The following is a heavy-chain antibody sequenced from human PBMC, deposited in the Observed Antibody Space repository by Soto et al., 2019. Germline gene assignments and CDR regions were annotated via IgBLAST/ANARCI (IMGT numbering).Heavy chain of an antibody. V-gene: IGHV3-23*01. CDR2: ISGSGGST. Sequence: GSLRLSCAASGFTFSSYAMSWVRQAPGKGLEWVSAISGSGGSTYYADSVKGRFTISRDNSKNTLYLQMNSLRAEDTAVYYCAKANYYGSGSLYGMDVWGQGTTVTVSS. CDR1: GFTFSSYA. J-gene: IGHJ6*02. CDR3: AKANYYGSGSLYGMDV. D-gene: IGHD3-10*01.